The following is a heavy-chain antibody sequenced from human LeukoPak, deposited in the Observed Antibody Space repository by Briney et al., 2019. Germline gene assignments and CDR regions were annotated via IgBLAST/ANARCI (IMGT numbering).Heavy chain of an antibody. V-gene: IGHV4-34*01. J-gene: IGHJ4*02. CDR1: GGSFSGYY. CDR3: ARGNVRGSYSFYYFDY. CDR2: INHSGST. Sequence: SETLSLTCAVYGGSFSGYYWSWIRQPPGKGLEWIGEINHSGSTNYNPSLKSRVTISVDTSKNQFSLKLSSVTAADTAVYYCARGNVRGSYSFYYFDYWGQGTLVTVSS. D-gene: IGHD1-26*01.